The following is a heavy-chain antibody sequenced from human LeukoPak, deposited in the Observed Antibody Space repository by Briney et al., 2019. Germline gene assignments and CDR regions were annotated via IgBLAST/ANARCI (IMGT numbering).Heavy chain of an antibody. D-gene: IGHD2-21*01. CDR2: ISGSGGST. V-gene: IGHV3-23*01. Sequence: GGSLRLSCAASGFTFSSYAMSWVRQAPGKGLEWVSAISGSGGSTYYADSVKGRFTISRDNSKNTLYLQMNSLRAEDTAVYYCAKDSRLWSTISPSRRYWGRGTLVTVSS. CDR1: GFTFSSYA. CDR3: AKDSRLWSTISPSRRY. J-gene: IGHJ4*02.